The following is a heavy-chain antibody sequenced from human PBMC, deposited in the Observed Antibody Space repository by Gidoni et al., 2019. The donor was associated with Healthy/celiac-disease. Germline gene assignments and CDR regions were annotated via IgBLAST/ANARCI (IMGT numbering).Heavy chain of an antibody. V-gene: IGHV1-18*01. CDR2: ISAYNGNT. D-gene: IGHD3-3*01. CDR1: GYTFTSYG. J-gene: IGHJ6*02. Sequence: QLVQSGAEGKKPGASVKVSCKASGYTFTSYGMSWVRQAPGHGLEWMGGISAYNGNTTYAQKLQGRVTMTTDTSTSTAYMELRSLRSDDTAVYYCARDSTVTIFGVVTKRSYYYGMDVWGQGTTVTVSS. CDR3: ARDSTVTIFGVVTKRSYYYGMDV.